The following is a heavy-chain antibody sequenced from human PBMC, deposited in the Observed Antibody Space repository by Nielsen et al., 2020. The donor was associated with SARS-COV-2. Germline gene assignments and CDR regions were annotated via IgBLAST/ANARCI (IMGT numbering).Heavy chain of an antibody. V-gene: IGHV1-24*01. CDR3: ATQPQNYSSSWYEDWFDP. D-gene: IGHD6-13*01. CDR1: GYTLTELS. CDR2: FDPEDGET. Sequence: ASVKVSCKVSGYTLTELSMHWVRQAPGKGLEWMGGFDPEDGETIYAQKFQGRVTMTEDTSTDTAYMELSSLRSEDTAVYYCATQPQNYSSSWYEDWFDPWGQGTLVTVSS. J-gene: IGHJ5*02.